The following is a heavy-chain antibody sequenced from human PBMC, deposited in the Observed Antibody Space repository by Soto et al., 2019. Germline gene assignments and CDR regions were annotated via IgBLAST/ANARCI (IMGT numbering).Heavy chain of an antibody. CDR1: GGTFSSYT. D-gene: IGHD3-10*01. Sequence: QVQLVQSGAEVKKPGSSVKVSCKASGGTFSSYTISWVRQAPEQGLEWMGRIIPILGIANYAQKFQGRVTITADKSTSTAYMELSSLRSEDTAVYYCARDRSYGSGIENDYWGQGTLVTVSS. CDR3: ARDRSYGSGIENDY. CDR2: IIPILGIA. V-gene: IGHV1-69*08. J-gene: IGHJ4*02.